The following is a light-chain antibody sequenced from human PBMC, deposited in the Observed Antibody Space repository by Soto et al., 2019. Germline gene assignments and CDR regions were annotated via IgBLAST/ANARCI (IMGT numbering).Light chain of an antibody. CDR1: QSISNW. Sequence: QMRQSRSTLTSWWWASLNITIRASQSISNWLAWYQQKPGKAPNLLIYGASTLQSGVPSRFSGSGSGTDFTLTMKSLQAGYFATYICQQTRSYPWTFAVGTKVDI. V-gene: IGKV1-5*01. CDR2: GAS. J-gene: IGKJ4*01. CDR3: QQTRSYPWT.